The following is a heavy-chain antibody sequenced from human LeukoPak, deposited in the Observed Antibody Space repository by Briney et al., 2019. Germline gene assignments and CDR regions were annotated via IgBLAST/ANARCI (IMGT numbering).Heavy chain of an antibody. Sequence: GGSLRLSCTASGFTFNNAWMSWVRQAPGKGLDWVGRIRDKAHSYSTDYAASVKGRFTISRDDSENSLYLQMNSLKTEDTAVYYCTRAPSAGSWLDPWGQGTLVTVSS. J-gene: IGHJ5*02. V-gene: IGHV3-72*01. CDR1: GFTFNNAW. CDR2: IRDKAHSYST. D-gene: IGHD3-10*01. CDR3: TRAPSAGSWLDP.